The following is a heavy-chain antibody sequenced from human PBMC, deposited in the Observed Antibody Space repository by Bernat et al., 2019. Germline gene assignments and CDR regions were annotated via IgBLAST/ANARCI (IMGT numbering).Heavy chain of an antibody. CDR2: IWYDGSNK. Sequence: QVQLVESGGGVVQPGRSLRLSCAASGFTFSSYGMHWVRQAPGKGLEWVAVIWYDGSNKYYADSVKGRFTISRDNSKNTLYLQMNSLRAEDTAVYYCARDLALGSSWYYYYYGMDVWGQGTTVTVSS. J-gene: IGHJ6*02. D-gene: IGHD6-13*01. V-gene: IGHV3-33*01. CDR3: ARDLALGSSWYYYYYGMDV. CDR1: GFTFSSYG.